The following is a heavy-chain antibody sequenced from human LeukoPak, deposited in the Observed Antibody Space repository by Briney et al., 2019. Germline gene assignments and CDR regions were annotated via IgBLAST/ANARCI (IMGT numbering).Heavy chain of an antibody. V-gene: IGHV3-23*01. CDR3: ARAQEREDYYDSTGYYW. D-gene: IGHD3-22*01. Sequence: GGSLRLSCAASEFTFSSNAMSWVRQAPGKGLEWVSTINKSGGSTYYADSVKGRFTISRDNSKNTLYLQMNSLRAEDTAVYYCARAQEREDYYDSTGYYWWGQGTLVTVSS. CDR1: EFTFSSNA. CDR2: INKSGGST. J-gene: IGHJ4*02.